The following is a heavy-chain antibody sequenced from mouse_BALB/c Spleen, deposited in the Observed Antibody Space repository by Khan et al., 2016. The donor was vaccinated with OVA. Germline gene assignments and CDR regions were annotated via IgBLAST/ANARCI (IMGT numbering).Heavy chain of an antibody. V-gene: IGHV14-4*02. CDR3: TTGWGYAMDY. Sequence: VRLQQSGADLVRSGASVKLSCIASGFNIRHYYLHWVKQRPEQGLEWIGWIDPDNGDTEYDPKFQGKATMTADTSSNTAYLQLSSLTSEDTAVYYWTTGWGYAMDYWGQGTSVTVSS. J-gene: IGHJ4*01. CDR2: IDPDNGDT. CDR1: GFNIRHYY. D-gene: IGHD2-13*01.